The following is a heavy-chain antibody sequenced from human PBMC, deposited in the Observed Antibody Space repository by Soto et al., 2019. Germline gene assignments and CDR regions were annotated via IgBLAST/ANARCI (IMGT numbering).Heavy chain of an antibody. V-gene: IGHV3-11*01. J-gene: IGHJ3*02. D-gene: IGHD3-22*01. CDR1: GLTFSDYY. CDR3: ARDTRWYYYDSSGDAFDI. CDR2: ISSSGSTI. Sequence: GGSLRLSCAASGLTFSDYYMSWIRQAPWKGLEWVSYISSSGSTIYYADSVKGRFTISRDNAKNSLYLQMKSLRAEDTAVYYCARDTRWYYYDSSGDAFDIWGQGTMVTVSS.